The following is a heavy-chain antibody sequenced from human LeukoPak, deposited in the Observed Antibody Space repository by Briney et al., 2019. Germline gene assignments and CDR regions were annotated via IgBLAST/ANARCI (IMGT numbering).Heavy chain of an antibody. CDR1: GYTFTSYG. CDR2: IYSYNGNT. V-gene: IGHV1-18*01. J-gene: IGHJ4*02. CDR3: AKFYASGNTFDY. D-gene: IGHD3-10*01. Sequence: ASVKVSCKASGYTFTSYGISWVRQAPGQGLEWMGWIYSYNGNTNYAQKFQGRVTMTRDTSISTAYMELSRLSPDDTNVYYCAKFYASGNTFDYWGQGTRVTVSS.